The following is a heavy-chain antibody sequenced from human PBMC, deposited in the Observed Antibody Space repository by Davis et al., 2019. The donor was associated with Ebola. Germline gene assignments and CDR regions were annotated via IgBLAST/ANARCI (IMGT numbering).Heavy chain of an antibody. D-gene: IGHD6-19*01. CDR3: TTDRVGSSGPYFDP. Sequence: GESLKISCAASGFTFSNAWMSWVRQAPGKGLEWVGRIKSKTDGGTTDYAAPVKGRFTISRDDSKNTLYLQMNSLKTEDTAVYYCTTDRVGSSGPYFDPWGQGTLVTVSS. CDR2: IKSKTDGGTT. V-gene: IGHV3-15*01. J-gene: IGHJ5*02. CDR1: GFTFSNAW.